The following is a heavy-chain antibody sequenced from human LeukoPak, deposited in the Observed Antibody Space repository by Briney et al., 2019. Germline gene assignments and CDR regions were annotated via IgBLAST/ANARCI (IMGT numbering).Heavy chain of an antibody. CDR2: IYYHENT. Sequence: SETLSLTCTVSGGSISSSSDYWGWIRQAPGKGLEWIGSIYYHENTYYNSSLKSRVTISVDTSKNQFSLKLNSVTAADTAVYFCARRAYSAAYWKHLDYWGQGTLVTVSS. CDR3: ARRAYSAAYWKHLDY. J-gene: IGHJ4*02. CDR1: GGSISSSSDY. V-gene: IGHV4-39*01. D-gene: IGHD1-1*01.